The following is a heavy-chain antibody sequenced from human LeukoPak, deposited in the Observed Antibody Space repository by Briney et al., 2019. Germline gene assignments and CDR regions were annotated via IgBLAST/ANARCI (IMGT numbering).Heavy chain of an antibody. CDR1: GFTFDDYA. Sequence: GGSLRLSRAASGFTFDDYAMHWVRQAPGKGLEWVSGISWNSGSIGYADSVKGRFTISRDNAKNSLYLQMNSLRAEDTALYYCAKGYSSSWYYRYFQHWGQGTLVTVSS. CDR2: ISWNSGSI. CDR3: AKGYSSSWYYRYFQH. V-gene: IGHV3-9*01. D-gene: IGHD6-13*01. J-gene: IGHJ1*01.